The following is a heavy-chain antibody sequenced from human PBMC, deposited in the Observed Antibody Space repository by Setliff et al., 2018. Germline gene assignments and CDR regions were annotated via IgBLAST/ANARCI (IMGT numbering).Heavy chain of an antibody. J-gene: IGHJ6*03. Sequence: ASVKVSCKASGYTFTSYAMHWVRQAPGQRLEWMGWINAGNGNTKYSQKFQGRVTITRNTSISTAYMELSSLRSEDTAVYYCARGRHPPWSGYPYYYMDVWGKGTTVTVSS. CDR1: GYTFTSYA. V-gene: IGHV1-3*01. D-gene: IGHD3-3*01. CDR2: INAGNGNT. CDR3: ARGRHPPWSGYPYYYMDV.